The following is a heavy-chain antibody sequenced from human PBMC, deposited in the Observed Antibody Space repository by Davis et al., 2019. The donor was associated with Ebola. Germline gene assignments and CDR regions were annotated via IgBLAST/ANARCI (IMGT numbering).Heavy chain of an antibody. CDR1: GFTFSSYA. D-gene: IGHD2-8*02. J-gene: IGHJ6*02. CDR2: ISYDGSNK. Sequence: GESLKISCAASGFTFSSYAMHWVRQAPGKGLEWVAVISYDGSNKYYADSVKGRFTISRDNFKNMLYLQMNSLRAEDTAVYYCARDHNVVYANLYYYGMDVWGQGTTVTVSS. CDR3: ARDHNVVYANLYYYGMDV. V-gene: IGHV3-30-3*01.